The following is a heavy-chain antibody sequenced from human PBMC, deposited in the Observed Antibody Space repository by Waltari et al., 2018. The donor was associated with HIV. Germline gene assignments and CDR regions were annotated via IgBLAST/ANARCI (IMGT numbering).Heavy chain of an antibody. D-gene: IGHD3-22*01. CDR3: ARDMVQDYYDSSGIYYYYGMDV. CDR2: IYSGGST. Sequence: EVQLVESGGGLIQPGGSLRLSCAASGFTVSSNYMSWVRQDPGKGLEWVSVIYSGGSTYYADCVKVRFTISRENSKNTLYLQMNSLRAEDTAVYYCARDMVQDYYDSSGIYYYYGMDVWGQGTTVTVSS. J-gene: IGHJ6*02. CDR1: GFTVSSNY. V-gene: IGHV3-53*01.